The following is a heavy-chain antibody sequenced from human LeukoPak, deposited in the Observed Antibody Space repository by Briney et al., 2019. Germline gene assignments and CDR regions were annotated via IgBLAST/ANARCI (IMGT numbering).Heavy chain of an antibody. V-gene: IGHV3-23*01. CDR2: ISGSGGTT. CDR3: AKSATGTTSNSFDP. Sequence: TGGSLRLSCAASGFTFSSYAMSWVRQAPGKGLEWVSAISGSGGTTYYADSVKGRFTISRDNSKNTLYLQMNSLRAEDTAVCYCAKSATGTTSNSFDPWGQGTLVTVSS. J-gene: IGHJ5*02. D-gene: IGHD1-7*01. CDR1: GFTFSSYA.